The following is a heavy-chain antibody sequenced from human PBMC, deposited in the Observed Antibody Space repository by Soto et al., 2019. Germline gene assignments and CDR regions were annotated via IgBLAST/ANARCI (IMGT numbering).Heavy chain of an antibody. CDR2: ISTYSGKT. D-gene: IGHD2-15*01. V-gene: IGHV1-18*01. CDR3: ARDSAPAIVVALGADY. CDR1: GYTFSNFG. J-gene: IGHJ4*02. Sequence: QVQRVQSGPEVKKPGASVKVSCKASGYTFSNFGISWVRQAPGQGPEWIGWISTYSGKTKYAQKFQGRVTMTTDRSTTTADMELRSLRSDDTAVYYCARDSAPAIVVALGADYWGQGTLVTVSS.